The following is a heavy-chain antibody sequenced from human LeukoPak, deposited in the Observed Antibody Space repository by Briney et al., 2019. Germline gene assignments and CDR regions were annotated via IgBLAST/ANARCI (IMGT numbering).Heavy chain of an antibody. CDR2: LYFDGST. CDR3: GSTTIFGVVISATNF. CDR1: GGSIITGSYY. Sequence: PSETLSLTCTVSGGSIITGSYYWGWIRQPPGKGLEWIGSLYFDGSTHYNPSLKSRVTISVGPPKNQFSLKLNSVTAADTAVYYCGSTTIFGVVISATNFWGQGTLVTVSS. D-gene: IGHD3-3*02. J-gene: IGHJ4*02. V-gene: IGHV4-39*01.